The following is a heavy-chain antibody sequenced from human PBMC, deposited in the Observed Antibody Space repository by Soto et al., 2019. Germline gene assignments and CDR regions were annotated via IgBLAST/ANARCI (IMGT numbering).Heavy chain of an antibody. CDR2: IWYDGSNK. V-gene: IGHV3-33*01. D-gene: IGHD4-17*01. Sequence: QVQLVESGGGVVQPGRSLRLSCAASGFTFSSYGMHWVRQAPGKGLEWVAVIWYDGSNKYYADSVKGRFTISRDNSKNPLYRQMNSLRAEDTAVYYCAGDGTVTTYGGFDYWGQGTLVTVSS. CDR1: GFTFSSYG. CDR3: AGDGTVTTYGGFDY. J-gene: IGHJ4*02.